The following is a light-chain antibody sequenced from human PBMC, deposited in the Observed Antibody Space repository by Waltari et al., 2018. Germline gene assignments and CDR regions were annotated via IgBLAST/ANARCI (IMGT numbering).Light chain of an antibody. CDR3: MQGTHWPYT. CDR2: KVS. J-gene: IGKJ2*01. Sequence: DVVMTQSPLSLHVTLGQPASISCRSSQILVHRDGNTYLYLFQQRPGQSPRRLIYKVSNRDAGVPDRFSGSGSGTDFTLKISRVEAEDVGVYYCMQGTHWPYTFGQGTKLETK. CDR1: QILVHRDGNTY. V-gene: IGKV2-30*02.